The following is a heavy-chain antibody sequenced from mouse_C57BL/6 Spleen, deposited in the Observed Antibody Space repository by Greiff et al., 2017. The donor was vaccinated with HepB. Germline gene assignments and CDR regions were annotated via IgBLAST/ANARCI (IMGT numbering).Heavy chain of an antibody. CDR3: ARESIPYYYGSSYWYFDV. J-gene: IGHJ1*03. D-gene: IGHD1-1*01. CDR2: IYYSGTI. V-gene: IGHV3-5*01. Sequence: EVKLEESGPGLVKPSQTVFLTCTVTGISITTGNYRWSWIRQFPGNKLEWIGYIYYSGTITYNPSLTSRTTITRDTPKNQFFLEMHSLTAEDTATYYCARESIPYYYGSSYWYFDVWGTGTTVTVSS. CDR1: GISITTGNYR.